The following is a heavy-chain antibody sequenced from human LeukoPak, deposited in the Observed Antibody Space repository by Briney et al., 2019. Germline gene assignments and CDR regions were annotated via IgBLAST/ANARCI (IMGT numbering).Heavy chain of an antibody. D-gene: IGHD3-22*01. J-gene: IGHJ4*02. CDR2: MNPNRGDT. CDR3: ARGPHERSGYPDD. Sequence: ASVKVSCKASGYTFTSYDIHWVRQATGQGLEWMGRMNPNRGDTDYAQKFRGRVTMTRDTSISTAYMELSSLRSDDTAVYYRARGPHERSGYPDDWGQGTLVTVSS. CDR1: GYTFTSYD. V-gene: IGHV1-8*01.